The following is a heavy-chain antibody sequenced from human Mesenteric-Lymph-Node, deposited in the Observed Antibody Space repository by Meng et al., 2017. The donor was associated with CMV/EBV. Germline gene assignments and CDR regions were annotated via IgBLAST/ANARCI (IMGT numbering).Heavy chain of an antibody. Sequence: GESLKISCPTSGFTFTNYGMHWVRQAPGRGLQWLSFLRYDGTTTYYADSVKGRFTISRDISKNTLYLEMSSLRAEDTAVYYCAKDGYQLLYTDYYFDNWGQGTLVTVSS. D-gene: IGHD2-2*02. CDR1: GFTFTNYG. J-gene: IGHJ4*02. CDR3: AKDGYQLLYTDYYFDN. V-gene: IGHV3-30*02. CDR2: LRYDGTTT.